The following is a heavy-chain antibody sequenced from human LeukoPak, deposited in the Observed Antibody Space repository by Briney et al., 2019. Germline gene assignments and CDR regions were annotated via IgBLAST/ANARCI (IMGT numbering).Heavy chain of an antibody. V-gene: IGHV1-2*02. CDR1: GYTFTGYY. J-gene: IGHJ3*02. Sequence: ASVKVSCKASGYTFTGYYMHWVRQAPGQGLEWMGWINPNNGATTYAQKFQDRVTMTRDTSISTAYMELSRLRSDDTAVYYCAPGRGGDLGGGFHIWGQGTMVTVSS. D-gene: IGHD2-21*02. CDR3: APGRGGDLGGGFHI. CDR2: INPNNGAT.